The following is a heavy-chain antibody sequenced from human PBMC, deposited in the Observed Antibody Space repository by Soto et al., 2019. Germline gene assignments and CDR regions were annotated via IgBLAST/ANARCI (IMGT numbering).Heavy chain of an antibody. D-gene: IGHD6-19*01. CDR3: ARGSSGWYWYYGMDV. V-gene: IGHV3-7*03. J-gene: IGHJ6*02. Sequence: GGSLRLSCAASGFTFSSYWMSWVRQAPGKGLEWVANIKQDGSEKYYVDSVKGRFTISRDNAKNSLYLQMNSLRAEDTAVYYCARGSSGWYWYYGMDVWGQGTTVTVSS. CDR2: IKQDGSEK. CDR1: GFTFSSYW.